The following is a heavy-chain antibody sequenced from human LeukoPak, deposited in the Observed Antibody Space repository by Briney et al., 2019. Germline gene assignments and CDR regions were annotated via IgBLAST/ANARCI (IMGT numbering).Heavy chain of an antibody. Sequence: PSQTLSLTCTVSGGSIRSGTYYWSWIRQPAGKGLEWIGRIYTSGSTNYNPSLKSRVTISVDTSKNQFSLKLSSVTAADTAVYYCARERKEEGLLWFGELLPNYYYYYMDVWGKGTTVTISS. CDR2: IYTSGST. CDR3: ARERKEEGLLWFGELLPNYYYYYMDV. V-gene: IGHV4-61*02. D-gene: IGHD3-10*01. J-gene: IGHJ6*03. CDR1: GGSIRSGTYY.